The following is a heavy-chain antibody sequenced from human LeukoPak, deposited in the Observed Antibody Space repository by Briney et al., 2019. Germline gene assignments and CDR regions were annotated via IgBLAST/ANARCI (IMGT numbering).Heavy chain of an antibody. V-gene: IGHV4-39*01. CDR1: GGSTSSNSHY. Sequence: SETLSLTCTVSGGSTSSNSHYWAWIRQPPGKGLEWIGSIYYTGATFYSPSLKSRVTISVDTSKNQFSLKVISVTAADTAVYYCAREEASAGDYWGQGTLVTVSS. J-gene: IGHJ4*02. CDR3: AREEASAGDY. CDR2: IYYTGAT. D-gene: IGHD6-13*01.